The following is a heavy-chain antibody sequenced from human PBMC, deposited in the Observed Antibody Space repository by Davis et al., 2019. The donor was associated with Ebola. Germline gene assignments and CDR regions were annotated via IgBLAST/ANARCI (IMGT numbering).Heavy chain of an antibody. Sequence: PSETLSLTCAASGFTFSSYWMHWVRQAPGKGLVWVSRINSDGSSTSYADSVKGRFTISRDNAKNTLYLQMNSLRAEDTAVYYCARDRPNYYDSPDQRFDYWGQGTLVTVSS. CDR1: GFTFSSYW. J-gene: IGHJ4*02. CDR3: ARDRPNYYDSPDQRFDY. V-gene: IGHV3-74*01. D-gene: IGHD3-22*01. CDR2: INSDGSST.